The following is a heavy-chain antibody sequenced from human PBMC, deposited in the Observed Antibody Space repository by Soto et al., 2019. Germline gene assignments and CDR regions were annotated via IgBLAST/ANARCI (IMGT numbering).Heavy chain of an antibody. Sequence: QVQLVQSGAEVKKPGSSVKVSCKASGGTFSSYAISWVRQAPGQGLEWMGGIIPIFGTANYAQKFQGRVTITADKSTSTAYMELSSLRSEDTAVYYCARELSYGDLGYYYYYGMDVWGQGTTVTVSS. V-gene: IGHV1-69*14. CDR3: ARELSYGDLGYYYYYGMDV. D-gene: IGHD4-17*01. CDR1: GGTFSSYA. J-gene: IGHJ6*02. CDR2: IIPIFGTA.